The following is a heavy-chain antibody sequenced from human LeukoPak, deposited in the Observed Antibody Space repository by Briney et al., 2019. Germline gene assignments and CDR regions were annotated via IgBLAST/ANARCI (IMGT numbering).Heavy chain of an antibody. CDR2: ISNDGSTT. V-gene: IGHV3-74*01. J-gene: IGHJ4*02. Sequence: SGGSLRLSCAASGFTFSNYWIHWVRQAPGKGLVWVSRISNDGSTTAYADSVKGRFTLSRDNAKSTLYLQMNSLRAEDTALYYCARERGFNYFDYWGPGTLVTVSS. CDR3: ARERGFNYFDY. CDR1: GFTFSNYW.